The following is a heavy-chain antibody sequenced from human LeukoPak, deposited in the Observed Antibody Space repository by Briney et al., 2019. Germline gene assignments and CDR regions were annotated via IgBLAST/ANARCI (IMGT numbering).Heavy chain of an antibody. CDR2: INPNSGGT. V-gene: IGHV1-2*02. CDR3: ARGPYKDIVVVPAARQYNWFDP. CDR1: GYTFTGYY. Sequence: GASVKVSCKASGYTFTGYYMHWVRQAPGQGLEWMGWINPNSGGTNYAQKFQGRVTMTRDTSISTAYMELSRLRSDDTAVYYCARGPYKDIVVVPAARQYNWFDPWGQGTLVTVSS. D-gene: IGHD2-2*01. J-gene: IGHJ5*02.